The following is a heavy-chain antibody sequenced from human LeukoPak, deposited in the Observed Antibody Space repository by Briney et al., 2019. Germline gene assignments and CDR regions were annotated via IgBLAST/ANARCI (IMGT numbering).Heavy chain of an antibody. J-gene: IGHJ4*02. CDR3: AKDGSRVRVAGTGRDFDY. D-gene: IGHD6-19*01. CDR1: GFTFSSYA. Sequence: GGSLRLSCAASGFTFSSYAMSWVRQAPGKGLEWVSAISGSGGSTCYADSVKGRFTISRDNSKNTLYLQMNSLRAEDTAVYYCAKDGSRVRVAGTGRDFDYWGQGTLVTVSS. V-gene: IGHV3-23*01. CDR2: ISGSGGST.